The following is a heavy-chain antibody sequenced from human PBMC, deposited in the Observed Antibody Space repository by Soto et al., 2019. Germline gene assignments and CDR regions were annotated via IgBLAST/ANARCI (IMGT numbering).Heavy chain of an antibody. V-gene: IGHV3-30*18. D-gene: IGHD3-3*01. CDR3: AKQYYDFWSGYYFSVGAFDI. CDR1: GFTFSSYG. Sequence: QVQLVESGGGVVQPGRSLRLSCAASGFTFSSYGMHWVRQAPGKGLEWVAVISYDGSNKYYADSVKGRFTISRDNSKNTLYLQMNSLRAEDTAVYYCAKQYYDFWSGYYFSVGAFDIWGQGTMVTVSS. CDR2: ISYDGSNK. J-gene: IGHJ3*02.